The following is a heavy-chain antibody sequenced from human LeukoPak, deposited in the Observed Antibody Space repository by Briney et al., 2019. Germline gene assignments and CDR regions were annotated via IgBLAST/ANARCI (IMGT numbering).Heavy chain of an antibody. Sequence: GGSLRLSCAASGFTFSSYAMHWVRQAPGKGLEYVSAISSNGGSTYYANSVKGRLTISRDNSKNTLYLQMGSLRAEDMAVYYCARGGYSYAVDYWGQGTLVTVSS. CDR3: ARGGYSYAVDY. D-gene: IGHD5-18*01. CDR2: ISSNGGST. V-gene: IGHV3-64*01. J-gene: IGHJ4*02. CDR1: GFTFSSYA.